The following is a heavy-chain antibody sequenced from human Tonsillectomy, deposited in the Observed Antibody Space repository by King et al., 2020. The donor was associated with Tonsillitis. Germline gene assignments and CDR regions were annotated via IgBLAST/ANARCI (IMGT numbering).Heavy chain of an antibody. J-gene: IGHJ4*02. CDR2: IYYSGST. V-gene: IGHV4-39*01. D-gene: IGHD4-17*01. Sequence: QLQESGPGLVKPSETLSLTCTVSGGSISSRSYYWGWIRQPPGKGLEWIGSIYYSGSTYYNPSLKSRVTISVDTSKNHFSLKLSSVIATDTAVYYCARLASFYGDYGRKRYYFDYWGQGTLVTVSS. CDR3: ARLASFYGDYGRKRYYFDY. CDR1: GGSISSRSYY.